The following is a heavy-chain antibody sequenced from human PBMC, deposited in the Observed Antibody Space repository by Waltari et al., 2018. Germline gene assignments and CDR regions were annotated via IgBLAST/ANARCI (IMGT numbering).Heavy chain of an antibody. CDR1: GGTFSSYA. D-gene: IGHD1-26*01. Sequence: QVQLVQSGAEVKKPGSSVKVSCKASGGTFSSYAISWVRQAPGQGLEWVGRSITIFGTAINAQKLQSTVTITADKSTNTAYLEQSSLRSDDTAVYYCASAVSASYYGYYYQMDCWGKGTTVTVSS. V-gene: IGHV1-69*14. J-gene: IGHJ6*03. CDR2: SITIFGTA. CDR3: ASAVSASYYGYYYQMDC.